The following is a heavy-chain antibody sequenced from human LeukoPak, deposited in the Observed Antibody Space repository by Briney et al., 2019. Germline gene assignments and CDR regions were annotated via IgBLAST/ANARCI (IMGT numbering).Heavy chain of an antibody. D-gene: IGHD3-22*01. CDR2: IKQDGSEK. CDR1: GFTFSSYG. V-gene: IGHV3-7*01. J-gene: IGHJ4*02. Sequence: PGRSLRLSCAASGFTFSSYGMHWVRQAPGKGLEWVANIKQDGSEKYYVDSVKGRFTISRDNAKNSLYLQMNSLRAEDTAVYYCAREGYYDSSGTNDYWGQGTLVTVSS. CDR3: AREGYYDSSGTNDY.